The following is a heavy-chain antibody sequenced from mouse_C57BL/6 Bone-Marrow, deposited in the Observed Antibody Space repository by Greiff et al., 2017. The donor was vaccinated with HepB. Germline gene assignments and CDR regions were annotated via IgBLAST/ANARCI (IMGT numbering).Heavy chain of an antibody. CDR1: GFNIKDYY. CDR3: ARGYYGSSYDWYFDV. V-gene: IGHV14-2*01. J-gene: IGHJ1*03. D-gene: IGHD1-1*01. Sequence: VQLKESGAELVKPGASVKLSCTASGFNIKDYYMHWVKQRPEQGLEWIGRIDPEDGETKYAPKFQGKATITADTSSNTAYLQLSSLTSEDTAVYYCARGYYGSSYDWYFDVWGTGTTVTVSS. CDR2: IDPEDGET.